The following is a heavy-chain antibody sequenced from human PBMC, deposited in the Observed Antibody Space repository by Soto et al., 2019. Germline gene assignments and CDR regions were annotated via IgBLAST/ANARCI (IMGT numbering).Heavy chain of an antibody. D-gene: IGHD3-3*01. CDR1: GGSISSSSYY. V-gene: IGHV4-39*01. CDR2: IYYSGST. J-gene: IGHJ6*02. Sequence: SETLSLTCTVSGGSISSSSYYWGWIRQPPGKGLEWIGSIYYSGSTYYNPSLKSRVTISVDTSKNQFSLKLSSVTAADTAVYYCASGGVVITYYYYYGMDVWGQGTTVTVSS. CDR3: ASGGVVITYYYYYGMDV.